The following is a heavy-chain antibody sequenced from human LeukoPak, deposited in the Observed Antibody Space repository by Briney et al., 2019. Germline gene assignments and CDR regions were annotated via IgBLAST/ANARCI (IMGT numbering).Heavy chain of an antibody. J-gene: IGHJ4*02. CDR2: ISGSGGST. D-gene: IGHD5-12*01. Sequence: GGSLRLSCAASGFTFSSYAMSWVRQAPGKGLEWVSAISGSGGSTYYADSVKGRFTISRDNSKNTLYLQMNSLRAEDTAVYYCAKDRGGSGYDSYYFDYRGQGTLVTVSS. CDR3: AKDRGGSGYDSYYFDY. V-gene: IGHV3-23*01. CDR1: GFTFSSYA.